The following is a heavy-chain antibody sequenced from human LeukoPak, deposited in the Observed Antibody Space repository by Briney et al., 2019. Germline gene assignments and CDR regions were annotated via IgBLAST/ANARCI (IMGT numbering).Heavy chain of an antibody. CDR2: IYSGGST. D-gene: IGHD6-19*01. CDR3: ARAASSGWYNDY. V-gene: IGHV4-59*01. Sequence: SETLSLTCTVSGGSISSYYWSWIRQPPGKGLEWIGYIYSGGSTNYNPSLKSRVTISVDTSKNQFPLRLSSVTAADTAVYYCARAASSGWYNDYWGQGTLVTVSS. J-gene: IGHJ4*02. CDR1: GGSISSYY.